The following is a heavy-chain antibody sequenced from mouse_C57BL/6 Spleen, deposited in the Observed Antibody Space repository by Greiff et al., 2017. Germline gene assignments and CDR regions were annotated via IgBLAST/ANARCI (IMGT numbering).Heavy chain of an antibody. D-gene: IGHD2-3*01. J-gene: IGHJ4*01. CDR2: INYDGSST. V-gene: IGHV5-16*01. Sequence: EVQLVESEGGLVQPGSSMKLSCTASGFTFSDYYMAWVRQVPDKGLEWVANINYDGSSTYYLDSLKSRFIISRDNAKNILYLQMSSLKSEDTATYYCARDRDGYFYAMDDWGQGTSVTVSS. CDR1: GFTFSDYY. CDR3: ARDRDGYFYAMDD.